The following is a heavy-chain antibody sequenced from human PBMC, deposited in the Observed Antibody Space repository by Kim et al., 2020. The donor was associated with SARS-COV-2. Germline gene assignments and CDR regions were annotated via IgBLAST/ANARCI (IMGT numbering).Heavy chain of an antibody. CDR2: IKQDGSEK. Sequence: GGSLRLSCAASGFIFTSYWMSWVRQAPGKGLEWVANIKQDGSEKYYVDSVRGRFTISRDNAKNSLYLQMNSLRAEDTAVYYCARAQGRLRDYWGQGTL. D-gene: IGHD5-12*01. V-gene: IGHV3-7*01. J-gene: IGHJ4*02. CDR1: GFIFTSYW. CDR3: ARAQGRLRDY.